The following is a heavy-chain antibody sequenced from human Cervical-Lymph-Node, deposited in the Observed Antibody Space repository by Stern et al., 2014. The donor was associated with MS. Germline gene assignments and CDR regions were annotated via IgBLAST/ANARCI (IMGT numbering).Heavy chain of an antibody. J-gene: IGHJ6*02. D-gene: IGHD3-3*01. CDR2: FDPEDGET. Sequence: AQLEEYGAEVKKPGASVKVSCKVSGYTLTELSMHWARQAPGKGLERMGGFDPEDGETIYAQQFQGRVTMTEDTYTDTAYMELSSLRSEDTAVYYCATDRDDFRSGYSAPTKGYGLDVWGQGTTVTVTS. V-gene: IGHV1-24*01. CDR1: GYTLTELS. CDR3: ATDRDDFRSGYSAPTKGYGLDV.